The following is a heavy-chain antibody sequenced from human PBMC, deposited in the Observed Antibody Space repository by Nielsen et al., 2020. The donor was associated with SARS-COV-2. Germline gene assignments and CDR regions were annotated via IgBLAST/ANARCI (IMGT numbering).Heavy chain of an antibody. J-gene: IGHJ6*02. V-gene: IGHV3-48*03. CDR2: ISSSGSTI. Sequence: GESLKISCAASGFTFSSYEMNWVRQAPGKGLEWVSYISSSGSTIYYADSVKGRFTISRDNAKNSLYLQMNSLRAEDTAVYYCARDQATGYYYYYGMDVWGQGTTVTVSS. CDR3: ARDQATGYYYYYGMDV. CDR1: GFTFSSYE. D-gene: IGHD5-12*01.